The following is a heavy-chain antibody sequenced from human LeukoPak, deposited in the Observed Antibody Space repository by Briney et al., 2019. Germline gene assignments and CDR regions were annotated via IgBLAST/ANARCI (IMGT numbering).Heavy chain of an antibody. CDR2: IYYSGST. CDR1: GGSISSYY. Sequence: SETLSLTCTVSGGSISSYYWSWIRQPPGKGLEWIGYIYYSGSTNYNPSLKSRVTISVDTSKNQFSLKLSSVTAADTAVYYCARGLTIAVAGSNWFDPWGQGTLVTVSS. V-gene: IGHV4-59*01. J-gene: IGHJ5*02. CDR3: ARGLTIAVAGSNWFDP. D-gene: IGHD6-19*01.